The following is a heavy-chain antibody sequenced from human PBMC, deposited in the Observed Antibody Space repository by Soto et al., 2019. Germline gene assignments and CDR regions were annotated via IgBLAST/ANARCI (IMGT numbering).Heavy chain of an antibody. D-gene: IGHD2-15*01. V-gene: IGHV3-48*02. CDR1: GFTFSSYS. CDR2: ISSSSSTI. Sequence: EVQLVESGGGLVQPGGSLRLPCAASGFTFSSYSMNWVRQAPGKGLEWVSYISSSSSTIYYADSVKGRFTISRDNAKNSLYLQMNSLRDEDTAVYYCARDLAGGGGPWDYYGMDVWGQGTTVTVSS. J-gene: IGHJ6*02. CDR3: ARDLAGGGGPWDYYGMDV.